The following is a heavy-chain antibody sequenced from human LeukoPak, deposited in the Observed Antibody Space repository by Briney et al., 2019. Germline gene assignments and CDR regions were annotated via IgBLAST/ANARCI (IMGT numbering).Heavy chain of an antibody. J-gene: IGHJ4*02. D-gene: IGHD6-13*01. V-gene: IGHV4-34*01. CDR1: GGSISSGYY. Sequence: SETLSLTCTVSGGSISSGYYWSWIRQPPGKGLEWIGGINHSGSTNYNPSLKSRVTISVDTSKNQFSLKLSSVTAADTAVYYCARAPAYSRIAAVAFDYWGQGTLVTVSS. CDR3: ARAPAYSRIAAVAFDY. CDR2: INHSGST.